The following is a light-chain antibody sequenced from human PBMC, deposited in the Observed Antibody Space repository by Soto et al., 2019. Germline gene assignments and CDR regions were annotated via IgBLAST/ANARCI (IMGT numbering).Light chain of an antibody. V-gene: IGLV1-47*01. CDR3: AAWDDSLSGV. CDR1: SSNIGSNY. CDR2: RNN. Sequence: QSVLTQPPSASGTPGQRVTISCSGSSSNIGSNYVYWYQQLPGTAPKLLIYRNNQRPSGVPDRFSGSESGTSASLAISGLRSEDEADYYCAAWDDSLSGVFGGGTQLTVL. J-gene: IGLJ3*02.